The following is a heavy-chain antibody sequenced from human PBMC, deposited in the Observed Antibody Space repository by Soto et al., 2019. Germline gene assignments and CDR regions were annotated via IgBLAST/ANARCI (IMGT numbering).Heavy chain of an antibody. Sequence: VGSLRLSCAASGFTFSSYAMSWVRQAPGKGLEWVSAISGSGGSTYYADSVKGRFTISRDNSKNTLYLQMNSLRAEDTAVYYCAKDLTSYDILTGYYPNWFDPWGQGTLVTVSS. CDR1: GFTFSSYA. D-gene: IGHD3-9*01. CDR3: AKDLTSYDILTGYYPNWFDP. J-gene: IGHJ5*02. V-gene: IGHV3-23*01. CDR2: ISGSGGST.